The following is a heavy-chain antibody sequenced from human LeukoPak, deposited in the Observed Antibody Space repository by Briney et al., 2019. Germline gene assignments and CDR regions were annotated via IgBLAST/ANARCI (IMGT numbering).Heavy chain of an antibody. CDR2: ISYSGST. J-gene: IGHJ4*02. V-gene: IGHV4-59*01. CDR1: GGSMSSYY. D-gene: IGHD1-26*01. CDR3: ARDQRWESPHYLDS. Sequence: SETLSLTCTVSGGSMSSYYWSWTRQPPGKGLEWIGYISYSGSTNYNPSLKSRVTISVDTSKNHFSLKLSSVTAADTAVYYCARDQRWESPHYLDSWGQGTLVTVSS.